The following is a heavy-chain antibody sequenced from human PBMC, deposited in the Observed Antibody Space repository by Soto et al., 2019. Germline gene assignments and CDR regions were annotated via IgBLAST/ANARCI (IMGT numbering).Heavy chain of an antibody. CDR3: ARQMYSSGWALGY. CDR2: IYYSGST. V-gene: IGHV4-59*08. J-gene: IGHJ4*02. D-gene: IGHD6-19*01. CDR1: GGSISSYY. Sequence: PSETLSLTCTVSGGSISSYYWSWIRQPPGKGLEWIGYIYYSGSTNYNPSLKSRVTISVDTSKNQFSLKLSSVTAADAAVYYCARQMYSSGWALGYWGQGTLVTVSS.